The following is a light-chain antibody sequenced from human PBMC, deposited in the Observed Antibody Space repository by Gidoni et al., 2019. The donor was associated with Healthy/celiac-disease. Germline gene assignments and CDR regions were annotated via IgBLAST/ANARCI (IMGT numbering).Light chain of an antibody. V-gene: IGKV3-15*01. CDR1: QSVSSN. CDR3: QQYNNWPPWT. Sequence: DIVMTQSPATLSVSPGERATLTCRASQSVSSNLAWYQQKPGQAPRLLIYGASTRATGIPARFSGSGSGTEFTLTISSLHSEDFAVYYCQQYNNWPPWTFGQGTKVEIK. CDR2: GAS. J-gene: IGKJ1*01.